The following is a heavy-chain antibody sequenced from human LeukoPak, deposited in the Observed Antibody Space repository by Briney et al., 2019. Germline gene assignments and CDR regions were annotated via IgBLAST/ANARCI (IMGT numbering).Heavy chain of an antibody. V-gene: IGHV4-4*07. Sequence: SETLSLTCTVSGGSISSYYWSWIRQPAGKGLEWIGRIYTSGSTNYNPSLKSRVTMSVDTSKNQFSLKLSSVTAADTAVYYCARGAFCSGGSCHFRAYYYYGMDVWGQGTTVTVSS. J-gene: IGHJ6*02. CDR3: ARGAFCSGGSCHFRAYYYYGMDV. CDR1: GGSISSYY. CDR2: IYTSGST. D-gene: IGHD2-15*01.